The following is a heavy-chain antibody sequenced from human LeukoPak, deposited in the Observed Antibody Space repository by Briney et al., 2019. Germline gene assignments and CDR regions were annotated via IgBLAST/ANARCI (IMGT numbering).Heavy chain of an antibody. J-gene: IGHJ3*02. V-gene: IGHV3-74*01. CDR1: GFTFSTYW. Sequence: GGSLRLSCAASGFTFSTYWMQWVRQAPGKGLVWVSHINGDGSSTTYADSVKGRFTISRDNAKNILYLQMNSLRAEDTAVYHCAKTMRTGGGAFDIWGQGTMVTVSS. D-gene: IGHD3-16*01. CDR2: INGDGSST. CDR3: AKTMRTGGGAFDI.